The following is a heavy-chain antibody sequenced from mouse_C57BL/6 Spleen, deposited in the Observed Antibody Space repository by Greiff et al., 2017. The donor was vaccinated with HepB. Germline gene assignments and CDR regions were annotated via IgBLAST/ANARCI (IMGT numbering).Heavy chain of an antibody. Sequence: QVQLQQSGAELVRPGASVTLSCKASGYTFTDYEMHWVKQTPVHGLEWIGAIDPETGGTAYNQKFKGKAILTADKSSSTAYMELRSLTSEDSAVYYCTRAPTVVAPYYAMDYWGQGTSVTVSS. D-gene: IGHD1-1*01. CDR1: GYTFTDYE. CDR2: IDPETGGT. V-gene: IGHV1-15*01. J-gene: IGHJ4*01. CDR3: TRAPTVVAPYYAMDY.